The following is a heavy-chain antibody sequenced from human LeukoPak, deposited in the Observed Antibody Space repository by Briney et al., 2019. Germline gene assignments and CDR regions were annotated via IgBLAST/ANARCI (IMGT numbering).Heavy chain of an antibody. J-gene: IGHJ6*02. Sequence: GGSLRLSCAASGFIFSDYYMGWVRQAPGKGLEWVSYISNKGSSSTTYYADSVKGRFTISRDNSKNTLYLQMNSLRAEDTAVYYCARETNAPGIASSVYYYYYGMDVWGQGTTVTVSS. CDR2: ISNKGSSSTT. V-gene: IGHV3-11*04. CDR1: GFIFSDYY. D-gene: IGHD6-13*01. CDR3: ARETNAPGIASSVYYYYYGMDV.